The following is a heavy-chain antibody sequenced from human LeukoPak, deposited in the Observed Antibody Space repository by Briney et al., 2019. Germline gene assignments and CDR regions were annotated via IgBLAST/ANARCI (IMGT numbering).Heavy chain of an antibody. CDR2: IYSGGST. Sequence: QPGGSLRLSCAASGFTFSSYAMSWVRQAPGKGLGWDSVIYSGGSTYYADSVKGRFTISRDNSKNTLYLQMNSLRAEDTAVYYCARGSIVGAAAREDYWGQGTLVTVSS. J-gene: IGHJ4*02. CDR3: ARGSIVGAAAREDY. CDR1: GFTFSSYA. D-gene: IGHD1-26*01. V-gene: IGHV3-53*01.